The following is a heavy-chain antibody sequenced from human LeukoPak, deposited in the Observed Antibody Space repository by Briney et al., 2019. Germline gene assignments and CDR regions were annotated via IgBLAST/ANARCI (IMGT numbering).Heavy chain of an antibody. J-gene: IGHJ2*01. CDR3: ARDKTGYCSGSNCFFWFFDL. D-gene: IGHD2-15*01. Sequence: SVKVSCKASGGTFSSYAISWVRQAPGQGLEWMGGIIPIFGTANYAQKFQGRVTITADESTSTAYMELSSLRSEDTAVYYCARDKTGYCSGSNCFFWFFDLWGRGTLVTVSS. V-gene: IGHV1-69*01. CDR1: GGTFSSYA. CDR2: IIPIFGTA.